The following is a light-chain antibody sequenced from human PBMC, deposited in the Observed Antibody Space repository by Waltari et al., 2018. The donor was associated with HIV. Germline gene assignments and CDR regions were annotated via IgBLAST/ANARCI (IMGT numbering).Light chain of an antibody. CDR1: RAIGRS. Sequence: DIQMAQSPASLSAPLGDRVSITCRGSRAIGRSLAWFQQKPGKSPMALIYAATTRHSAIPPRFVVSGSGTEFVLTIVSLHADDFATYYCQQYSDVPRTFGEGTKV. J-gene: IGKJ4*01. CDR3: QQYSDVPRT. CDR2: AAT. V-gene: IGKV1-16*01.